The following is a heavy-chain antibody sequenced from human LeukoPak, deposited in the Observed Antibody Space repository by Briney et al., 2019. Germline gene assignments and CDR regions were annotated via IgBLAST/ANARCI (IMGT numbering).Heavy chain of an antibody. CDR1: AFIFSGHW. Sequence: GGSLRLSCEGSAFIFSGHWMNWVRQTPGKGLEWVASIKEDGSERQYVDSVKGRFTISRDNAKNSLYLQMNSLRAEDTAVYYCATFRFLGTWGQGTMVTVSP. V-gene: IGHV3-7*03. D-gene: IGHD3-3*01. CDR2: IKEDGSER. CDR3: ATFRFLGT. J-gene: IGHJ3*01.